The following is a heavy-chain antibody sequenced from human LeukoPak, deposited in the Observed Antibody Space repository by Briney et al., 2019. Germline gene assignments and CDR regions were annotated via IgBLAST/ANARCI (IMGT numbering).Heavy chain of an antibody. CDR3: ARAEWGGGGSNLRDY. D-gene: IGHD2-21*01. Sequence: PSETLSLTCAVYGGSFSGYYWSWIRQPPGKGLEWIGEINHSGSTNYNPSLKSRVTISVDTSKNQFSLKLSSVTAADTAVYYCARAEWGGGGSNLRDYWGQGTLVTVSS. CDR1: GGSFSGYY. CDR2: INHSGST. V-gene: IGHV4-34*01. J-gene: IGHJ4*02.